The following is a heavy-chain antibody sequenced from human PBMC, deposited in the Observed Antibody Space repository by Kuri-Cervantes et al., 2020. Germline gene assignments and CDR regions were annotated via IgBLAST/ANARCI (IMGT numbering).Heavy chain of an antibody. D-gene: IGHD5-24*01. CDR1: SGSFSHYY. CDR3: ARAVRAGFFDS. J-gene: IGHJ4*02. CDR2: INHDGST. Sequence: ESLKISCAVYSGSFSHYYWSWIRQPPGKGLEWIGEINHDGSTSYNPSLKSRVTISEDTSKNQFSLKLSSVTAADTAVYYCARAVRAGFFDSWGQGTLVTVSS. V-gene: IGHV4-34*01.